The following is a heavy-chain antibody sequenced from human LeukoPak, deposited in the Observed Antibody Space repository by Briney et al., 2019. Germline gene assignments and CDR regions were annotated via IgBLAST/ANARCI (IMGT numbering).Heavy chain of an antibody. CDR2: ISSSGSTI. J-gene: IGHJ4*02. CDR3: ARGTTVTSYYFDY. Sequence: GGSLRLSCAASGFTFSDYYMSWIRQAPGKGLEWVSYISSSGSTIYYADSVKGRFTISRDNAKNSLYLQMNSLRVEDTAVYYCARGTTVTSYYFDYWGQGTLVTVSS. D-gene: IGHD4-17*01. V-gene: IGHV3-11*01. CDR1: GFTFSDYY.